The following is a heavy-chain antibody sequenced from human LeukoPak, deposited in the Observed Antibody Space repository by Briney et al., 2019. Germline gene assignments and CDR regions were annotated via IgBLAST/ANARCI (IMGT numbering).Heavy chain of an antibody. CDR1: GGXISSYY. J-gene: IGHJ4*02. CDR3: ARGRDIVATTDFDY. V-gene: IGHV4-59*01. Sequence: SETLSLTCTVSGGXISSYYCSWIRQPPGKGLKWIGYIYYSGSTNYNPSLKSRVTISVDTSKNQFSLKLSSVTAADTAVYYCARGRDIVATTDFDYWGQGTLVTVSS. D-gene: IGHD5-12*01. CDR2: IYYSGST.